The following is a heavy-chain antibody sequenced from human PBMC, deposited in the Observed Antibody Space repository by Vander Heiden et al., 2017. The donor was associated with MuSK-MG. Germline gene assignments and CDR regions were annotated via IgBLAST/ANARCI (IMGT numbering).Heavy chain of an antibody. D-gene: IGHD2-2*01. CDR3: ARKGYCTSTSGRTDYYYYMDV. CDR1: GGTFRSYA. J-gene: IGHJ6*03. V-gene: IGHV1-69*10. CDR2: IIPILGIA. Sequence: QVQLVQSAAEVKKPGSSVKVSCKASGGTFRSYAISWVRQAPGQGLEWMGGIIPILGIANYAQKMQGRVTITADKSTSTAYMELSSLRSEDTAVYYCARKGYCTSTSGRTDYYYYMDVWGKGTTVTVSS.